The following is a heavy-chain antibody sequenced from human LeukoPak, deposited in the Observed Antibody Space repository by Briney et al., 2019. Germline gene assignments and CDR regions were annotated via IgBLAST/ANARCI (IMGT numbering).Heavy chain of an antibody. CDR1: GGSISIYY. CDR2: VYYSGST. Sequence: SETLSLTCTVSGGSISIYYWSWIRQPPGKGLEWIGYVYYSGSTNYNPSLKSRVTISVDTSKNQFSLKLSSVTAADTAVYYCASGMSGTYQLFDYWGQGTLVTVSS. J-gene: IGHJ4*02. CDR3: ASGMSGTYQLFDY. D-gene: IGHD1-26*01. V-gene: IGHV4-59*01.